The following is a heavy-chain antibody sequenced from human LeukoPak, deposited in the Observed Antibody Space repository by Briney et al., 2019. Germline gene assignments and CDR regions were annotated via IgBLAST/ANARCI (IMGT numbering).Heavy chain of an antibody. Sequence: GGSLRLSCAASGFTFSDYSMNWVRQAPGKGLEWVSSITSSSSYIYYADSVKGRFTIPRDNAKNSLYLQMNSLRAEDTAVYYCARDRPHYGDDYWGQGTLLTVSS. V-gene: IGHV3-21*01. D-gene: IGHD4/OR15-4a*01. CDR2: ITSSSSYI. J-gene: IGHJ4*02. CDR1: GFTFSDYS. CDR3: ARDRPHYGDDY.